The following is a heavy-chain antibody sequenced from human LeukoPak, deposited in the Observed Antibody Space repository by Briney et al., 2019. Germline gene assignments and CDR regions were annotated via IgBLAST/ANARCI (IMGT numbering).Heavy chain of an antibody. D-gene: IGHD6-19*01. J-gene: IGHJ5*02. CDR3: ARALRNTRIAVAGTSRRHWFDP. Sequence: ASVKVSCKASGYTFTGYYMHWVRQAPGQGLEWMGWINPNSGGTNYAQKFQGRVTMTRDTSISTAYMELSGLRSDDTAVYYCARALRNTRIAVAGTSRRHWFDPWGQGTLVTVSS. CDR2: INPNSGGT. V-gene: IGHV1-2*02. CDR1: GYTFTGYY.